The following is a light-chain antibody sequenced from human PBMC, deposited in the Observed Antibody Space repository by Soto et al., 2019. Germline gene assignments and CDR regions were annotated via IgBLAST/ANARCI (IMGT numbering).Light chain of an antibody. J-gene: IGKJ2*01. CDR2: GAT. CDR3: QESDSFPYT. V-gene: IGKV1-39*01. Sequence: DIRMTQSLSSLSASVGDRVTITCRASQTISIYLNWYQVKPGKAPNLLIYGATRLQTGVPSRFTGSGSGTEFSLTITSLQPEDLATYFCQESDSFPYTFGQGTRLEIK. CDR1: QTISIY.